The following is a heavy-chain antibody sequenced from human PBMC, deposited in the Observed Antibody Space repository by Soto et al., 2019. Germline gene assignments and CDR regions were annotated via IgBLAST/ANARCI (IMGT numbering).Heavy chain of an antibody. J-gene: IGHJ6*02. Sequence: GESLKISCKGSGYSFSTYWIVWLRQMPGRGLEWMGIIYPGDSDTKYSPSFQGQVTISADKSISTAYLQWSSLKASDIAIYYCARLDYYDSRICGMDVWGQGTTVTVSS. D-gene: IGHD3-22*01. V-gene: IGHV5-51*01. CDR3: ARLDYYDSRICGMDV. CDR1: GYSFSTYW. CDR2: IYPGDSDT.